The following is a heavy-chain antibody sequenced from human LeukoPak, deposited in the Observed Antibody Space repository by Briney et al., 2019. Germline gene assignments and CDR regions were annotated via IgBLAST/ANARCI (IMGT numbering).Heavy chain of an antibody. J-gene: IGHJ4*02. CDR1: GITFSSYG. D-gene: IGHD3-9*01. CDR3: AKNYDILTGYSPLFDY. CDR2: ISSTGGTT. Sequence: GGTLRLSCAASGITFSSYGMSWVRQAPGKGLEWVSSISSTGGTTYYADSVKGRFTISRDNSKNTLYLQMNSLRAEDTAVYYCAKNYDILTGYSPLFDYWSQGTLVTVSS. V-gene: IGHV3-23*01.